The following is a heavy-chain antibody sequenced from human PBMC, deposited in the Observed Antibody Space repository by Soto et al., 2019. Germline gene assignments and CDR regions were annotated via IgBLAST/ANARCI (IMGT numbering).Heavy chain of an antibody. D-gene: IGHD3-16*01. CDR3: ARDGDVNTGFGKDY. CDR2: IDSGGGFT. J-gene: IGHJ4*02. V-gene: IGHV3-23*01. CDR1: GFTFSSYA. Sequence: EVHVLESGGDLVQPGESLRLSCAASGFTFSSYAMNWVRQAPGKGLEWVSSIDSGGGFTHYTDSVNGRFSISRDNSRNTVYLQMNTLRPEDTAVYYCARDGDVNTGFGKDYWGQGTLVTVSS.